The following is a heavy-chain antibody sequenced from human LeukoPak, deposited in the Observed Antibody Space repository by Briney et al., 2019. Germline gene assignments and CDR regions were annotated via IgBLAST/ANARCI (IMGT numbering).Heavy chain of an antibody. CDR2: IYYSGST. CDR1: GGSISSSSYY. J-gene: IGHJ4*02. D-gene: IGHD5-18*01. V-gene: IGHV4-39*01. CDR3: ARTYVDTAVDY. Sequence: PSETLSLTCTVSGGSISSSSYYWGWIRQPPGKGLEWIGSIYYSGSTYYNPSLKSRVTISVDTSKNQFSLKLSSVTAADTAVYYCARTYVDTAVDYWGQGTLVTVSS.